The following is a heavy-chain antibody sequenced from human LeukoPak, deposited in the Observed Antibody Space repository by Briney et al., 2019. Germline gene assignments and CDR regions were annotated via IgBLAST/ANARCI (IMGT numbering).Heavy chain of an antibody. J-gene: IGHJ4*02. D-gene: IGHD3-10*01. CDR1: GGSISSGSYY. V-gene: IGHV4-61*02. CDR2: IYTSGST. CDR3: ASGTHGSGSFDY. Sequence: SETLSLTCTVSGGSISSGSYYWSWIRQPAGKGLEWIGRIYTSGSTNYNPSLKSRVTISVDTSKNQFSLKLSSVTAADTAVYYCASGTHGSGSFDYWSQGTLVTVSS.